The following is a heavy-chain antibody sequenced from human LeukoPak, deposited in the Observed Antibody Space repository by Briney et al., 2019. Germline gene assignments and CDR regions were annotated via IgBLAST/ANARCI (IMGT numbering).Heavy chain of an antibody. D-gene: IGHD3-22*01. J-gene: IGHJ3*01. CDR3: ARDDRFDGSGHYSAFDV. CDR2: INFDASST. V-gene: IGHV3-74*01. CDR1: GFTFSSSW. Sequence: GGSLRLSCAASGFTFSSSWMHWVRQAPGKGLVWVSRINFDASSTTYADSVKGRTTISRDNAKNTLYLQMNSLRAEDTAVYYCARDDRFDGSGHYSAFDVWGRGTMVTVSS.